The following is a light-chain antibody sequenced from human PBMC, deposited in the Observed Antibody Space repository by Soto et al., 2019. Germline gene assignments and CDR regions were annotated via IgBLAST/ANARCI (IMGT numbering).Light chain of an antibody. CDR2: DAS. CDR1: QSISSW. V-gene: IGKV1-5*01. J-gene: IGKJ2*01. Sequence: DIQMTQSPSTLSASVGDRVTITCRASQSISSWLAWYQQKPGKAPKVLIYDASTLESGVPSRFSGSGSGTEFTLTISSLQPDDCATYYCQQYNTYSYTVGQGTRLEIK. CDR3: QQYNTYSYT.